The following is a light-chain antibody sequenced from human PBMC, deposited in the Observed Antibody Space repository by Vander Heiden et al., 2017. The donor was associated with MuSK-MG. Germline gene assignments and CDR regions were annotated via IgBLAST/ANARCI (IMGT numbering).Light chain of an antibody. Sequence: QSALTQPASASGSPGQSITISCTGTSRDAGVYNYVSWYQQHPGKAPKLIMYEVSDRPSGVSNRFSGAKSGKTDSRTISGLQAEDEADYYCSSYTDSSTVVFGGGTKLTVL. CDR3: SSYTDSSTVV. V-gene: IGLV2-14*01. CDR1: SRDAGVYNY. CDR2: EVS. J-gene: IGLJ2*01.